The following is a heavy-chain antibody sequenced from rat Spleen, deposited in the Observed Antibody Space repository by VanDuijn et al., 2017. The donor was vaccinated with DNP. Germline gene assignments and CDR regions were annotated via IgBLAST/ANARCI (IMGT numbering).Heavy chain of an antibody. V-gene: IGHV5S23*01. CDR2: ISTSGGRT. D-gene: IGHD5-1*01. CDR3: ARGLGARFDY. J-gene: IGHJ2*01. CDR1: GLTFSNYD. Sequence: EVQLVESGGGLVQPGRSLKLSCVASGLTFSNYDMAWVRQTPTKGLDWVASISTSGGRTYHRDSVKGRFTVSRDNARGTLYLQMDSLRSEETATYYCARGLGARFDYWGQGVMVTVSS.